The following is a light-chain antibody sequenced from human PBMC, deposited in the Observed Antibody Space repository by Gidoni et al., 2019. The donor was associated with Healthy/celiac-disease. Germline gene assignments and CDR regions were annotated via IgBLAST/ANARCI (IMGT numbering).Light chain of an antibody. CDR1: SNNVGNQG. V-gene: IGLV10-54*04. CDR2: RNN. J-gene: IGLJ2*01. Sequence: QAGLTQPPSMSKGLRQTATLTCTGNSNNVGNQGAAWLQQHQGHPPKLLSYRNNNRPSGISERFSASRSGNTASLTITGLQPEDEADYYCSAWDSSRSAVVFGGGTKLTVL. CDR3: SAWDSSRSAVV.